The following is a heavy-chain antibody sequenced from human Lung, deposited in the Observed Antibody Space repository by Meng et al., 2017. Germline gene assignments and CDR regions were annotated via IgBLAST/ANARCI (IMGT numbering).Heavy chain of an antibody. V-gene: IGHV4-34*01. CDR1: GGSFSDYY. Sequence: SETLSLTCVVSGGSFSDYYWSSIRQPPGKGLEWIGEINHSGSTNYNPSLESRATISVDTSQNNLSLKLSSVTAADSAVYYCARGPTTMAHDFDYWGQGTLVTVSS. CDR2: INHSGST. J-gene: IGHJ4*02. D-gene: IGHD4-11*01. CDR3: ARGPTTMAHDFDY.